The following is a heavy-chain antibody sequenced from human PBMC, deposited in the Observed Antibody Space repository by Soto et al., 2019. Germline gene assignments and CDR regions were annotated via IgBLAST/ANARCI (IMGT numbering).Heavy chain of an antibody. CDR2: ISYDGSNK. V-gene: IGHV3-30*03. Sequence: QVQLVESGGSVVQPGRSLRLSCAASGFTFSSYGMHWVRQAPGKGLEWVAVISYDGSNKYYADSVKGRFTISRDNSKNTLYLQMNSLRAEDTAVYYCATSNGGTYYYYYGMDVWGQGTTVTVSS. J-gene: IGHJ6*02. CDR3: ATSNGGTYYYYYGMDV. CDR1: GFTFSSYG. D-gene: IGHD1-26*01.